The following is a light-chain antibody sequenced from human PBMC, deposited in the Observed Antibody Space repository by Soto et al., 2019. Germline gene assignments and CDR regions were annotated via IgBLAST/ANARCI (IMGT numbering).Light chain of an antibody. CDR1: QSISGY. CDR3: QQSYSIPIT. J-gene: IGKJ5*01. V-gene: IGKV1-39*01. CDR2: TAS. Sequence: DIQMTQSPSSLSASVGDRVTITCRASQSISGYLHWYQQKPGKAPQLLIYTASSLQTGVPSRFSGSGSGTDFTLTISNLQPEDFATYYCQQSYSIPITFGQGTRLEIK.